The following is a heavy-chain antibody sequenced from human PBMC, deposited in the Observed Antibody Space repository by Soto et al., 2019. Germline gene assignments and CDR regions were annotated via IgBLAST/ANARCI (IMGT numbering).Heavy chain of an antibody. CDR1: GYTFTSYY. CDR3: AREGYDFWSGYYSLGYY. CDR2: INPSGGST. V-gene: IGHV1-46*01. D-gene: IGHD3-3*01. Sequence: GASVKVSCKASGYTFTSYYMHWVRQAPGQGLEWMGIINPSGGSTSYAQKFQGRVTMTRDTSTSTVYMELSSLRSEDTAVYYCAREGYDFWSGYYSLGYYWGQGTLVTVPS. J-gene: IGHJ4*02.